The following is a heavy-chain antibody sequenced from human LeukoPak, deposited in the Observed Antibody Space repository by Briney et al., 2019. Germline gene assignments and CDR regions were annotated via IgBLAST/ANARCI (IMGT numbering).Heavy chain of an antibody. CDR3: ARECCSGVSRYYFDY. J-gene: IGHJ4*02. CDR2: INPNSGGT. D-gene: IGHD2-15*01. V-gene: IGHV1-2*02. CDR1: GYTFTGYY. Sequence: GASVKVSCKASGYTFTGYYMHWVRQAPGQGLEWMGWINPNSGGTNYAQKFQGRVTMTRDTSISTAYMELSRLRSDDTAVYYCARECCSGVSRYYFDYWGQGTLVTVSS.